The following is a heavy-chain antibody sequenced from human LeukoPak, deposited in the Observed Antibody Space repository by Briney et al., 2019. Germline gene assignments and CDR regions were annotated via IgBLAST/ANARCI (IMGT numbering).Heavy chain of an antibody. CDR3: ARHSRTYYDFDY. D-gene: IGHD1-26*01. V-gene: IGHV4-59*08. CDR2: IHYSGST. CDR1: GGSITNYY. Sequence: PSETLSLTCTVSGGSITNYYWSWIRQPPGQGLEWIGYIHYSGSTNYNPSLKSRVSISVDMSTNQFSLKLTSVTAADTAMYYCARHSRTYYDFDYWGQGTLVTVSS. J-gene: IGHJ4*02.